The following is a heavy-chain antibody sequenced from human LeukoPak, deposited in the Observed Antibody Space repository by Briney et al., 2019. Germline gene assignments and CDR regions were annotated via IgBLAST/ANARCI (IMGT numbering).Heavy chain of an antibody. CDR3: ARGRSGSGSYKKLLITQYYFDY. CDR1: GFTFSSYA. Sequence: LRLSCAASGFTFSSYAMSWVRQAPGKGLEWIGYIYHSGSTYYNPSLKSRVTISVDRSKNQFSLKLSSVTAADTAVYYCARGRSGSGSYKKLLITQYYFDYWGQGTLVTVSS. V-gene: IGHV4-30-2*01. J-gene: IGHJ4*02. CDR2: IYHSGST. D-gene: IGHD3-10*01.